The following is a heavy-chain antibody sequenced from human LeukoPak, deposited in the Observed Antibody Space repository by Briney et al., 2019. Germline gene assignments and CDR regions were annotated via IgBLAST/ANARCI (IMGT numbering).Heavy chain of an antibody. CDR1: GFTFSSYG. Sequence: GGSLRLSCAASGFTFSSYGMHWVRQAPGKGLEWVAFIRYDGSNKYYADSVKGRFTISRDNAKNSLYLQMNSLRAEDTAVYYCARGGTLSKQTDYWGQGTQVTVSS. D-gene: IGHD1/OR15-1a*01. J-gene: IGHJ4*02. CDR2: IRYDGSNK. CDR3: ARGGTLSKQTDY. V-gene: IGHV3-30*02.